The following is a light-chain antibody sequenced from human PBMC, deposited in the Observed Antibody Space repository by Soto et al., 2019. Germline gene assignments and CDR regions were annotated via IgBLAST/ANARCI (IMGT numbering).Light chain of an antibody. CDR3: RQYNGT. V-gene: IGKV1-5*03. CDR1: QSISSW. J-gene: IGKJ1*01. Sequence: DIQMTQSPSTXSXXVXXXXXXTCRASQSISSWLAWYQQKPGKAPKLLIYKASSLESGVPSRFSGSGSGTEFTLTISSLQPDDFATYYCRQYNGTFGQGTKVDIK. CDR2: KAS.